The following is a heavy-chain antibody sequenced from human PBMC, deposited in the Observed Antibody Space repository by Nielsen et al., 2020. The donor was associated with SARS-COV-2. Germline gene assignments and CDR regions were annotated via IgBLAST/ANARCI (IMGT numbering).Heavy chain of an antibody. J-gene: IGHJ4*02. CDR2: ISSSGSTI. Sequence: GESLKISCAASGFTFSDYYMSWIRQAPGKGLEWVSYISSSGSTIYYADSVKGRFTISRDNAKNSLYLQMNSLRAEDTAVYYCARNKRYGVELWFGGYYWGQGILVTVSS. CDR3: ARNKRYGVELWFGGYY. V-gene: IGHV3-11*01. D-gene: IGHD3-10*01. CDR1: GFTFSDYY.